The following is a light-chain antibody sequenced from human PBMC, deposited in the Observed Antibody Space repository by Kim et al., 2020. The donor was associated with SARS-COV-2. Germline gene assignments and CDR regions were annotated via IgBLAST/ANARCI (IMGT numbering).Light chain of an antibody. J-gene: IGKJ4*01. V-gene: IGKV1-5*03. CDR1: KSMRSW. Sequence: SASVGDRGTINCRDSKSMRSWLAWYQQKPGKAHKYRIYKASSLKSGVTSRFSGSGSGTEFTLPISSLQPDDFATYYCHQYSSYPLTFGGGTKLEI. CDR3: HQYSSYPLT. CDR2: KAS.